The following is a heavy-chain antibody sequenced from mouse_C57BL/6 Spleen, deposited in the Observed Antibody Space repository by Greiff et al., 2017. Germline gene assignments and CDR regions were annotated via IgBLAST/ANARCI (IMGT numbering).Heavy chain of an antibody. CDR1: GYTFTGYW. Sequence: QVQLQQSGAELMKPGASVKLSCTATGYTFTGYWIEWVKQRPGHGLEWIGEILPGSGSTNYNEKFKGKATFTADTSSNTAYMQLRSLTTEDSAIDACACSLPRYGSSFDYWGQGTTLTVSS. CDR3: ACSLPRYGSSFDY. V-gene: IGHV1-9*01. CDR2: ILPGSGST. D-gene: IGHD1-1*01. J-gene: IGHJ2*01.